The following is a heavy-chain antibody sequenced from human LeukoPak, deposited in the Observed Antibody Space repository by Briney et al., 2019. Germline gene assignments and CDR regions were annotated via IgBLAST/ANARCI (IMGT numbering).Heavy chain of an antibody. CDR2: ISGSGGST. CDR3: APNILTGQTGFDY. J-gene: IGHJ4*02. D-gene: IGHD3-9*01. Sequence: GGSLRLSCAASGFTFNNYAMSWVRQAPGKGLEWVSAISGSGGSTYYTDSVKGRFTISRDNSKNTLYLQMNGLRAEDTAVYYCAPNILTGQTGFDYWGQGTLVTVSS. V-gene: IGHV3-23*01. CDR1: GFTFNNYA.